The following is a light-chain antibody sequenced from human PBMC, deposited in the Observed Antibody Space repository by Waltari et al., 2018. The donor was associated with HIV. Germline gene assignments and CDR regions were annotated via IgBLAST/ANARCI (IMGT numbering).Light chain of an antibody. Sequence: QSVLTHPPPASGTPEQRVTISCSGSCTNTVRNYLYWYQQLPAKAPNLLLYRNNQRPSGVPDRFSGSKSGTSGFLAISGLRSEDEADYYCAAWDENLSGRVVFGGGTKLTVL. V-gene: IGLV1-47*01. CDR3: AAWDENLSGRVV. CDR2: RNN. CDR1: CTNTVRNY. J-gene: IGLJ2*01.